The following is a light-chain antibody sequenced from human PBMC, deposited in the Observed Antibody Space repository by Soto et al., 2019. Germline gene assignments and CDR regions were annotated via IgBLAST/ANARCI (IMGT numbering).Light chain of an antibody. J-gene: IGKJ5*01. CDR1: QWFSGRN. Sequence: EIVLTQSPATLSLSPGERVSLSCGASQWFSGRNLAWYQQKPGQSPSLLIYNSYIRASGVPDRFRDSGSGTDFTTTITRLNPEVCAVYYCQQYCHWIPVGQGARL. CDR3: QQYCHWIP. CDR2: NSY. V-gene: IGKV3D-20*02.